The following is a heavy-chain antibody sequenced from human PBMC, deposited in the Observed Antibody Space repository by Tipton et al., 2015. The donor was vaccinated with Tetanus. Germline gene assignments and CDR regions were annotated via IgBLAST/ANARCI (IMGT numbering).Heavy chain of an antibody. CDR1: GFSFSNYD. Sequence: SLRLSCAASGFSFSNYDMYWVRQSAGKGLEWVAVIWYDGSNKYYADSVKGRFTISRDNSKNTLCLQMNSLRAEDTAVYYCARELDSGSYGGYFDYWGQGTLVTVSS. J-gene: IGHJ4*02. D-gene: IGHD1-26*01. CDR2: IWYDGSNK. V-gene: IGHV3-33*07. CDR3: ARELDSGSYGGYFDY.